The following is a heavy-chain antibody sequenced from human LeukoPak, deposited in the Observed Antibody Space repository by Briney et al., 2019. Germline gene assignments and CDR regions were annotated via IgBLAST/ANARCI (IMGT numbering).Heavy chain of an antibody. CDR3: ASVAHSSGTNDDAFDI. Sequence: GESLKISCKGSGYSFTSNWIGWVRQMPGKGLEWMGLIYPGDSDTRYSPSFQGQVTISADKSISTAYLQWSSLKASDTAMYYCASVAHSSGTNDDAFDIWGQGTMVTVSS. J-gene: IGHJ3*02. CDR2: IYPGDSDT. V-gene: IGHV5-51*01. D-gene: IGHD6-19*01. CDR1: GYSFTSNW.